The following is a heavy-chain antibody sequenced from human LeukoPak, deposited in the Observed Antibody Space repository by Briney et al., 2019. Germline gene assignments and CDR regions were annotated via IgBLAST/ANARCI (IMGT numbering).Heavy chain of an antibody. CDR3: VRDFRSADY. Sequence: GGSLRLSCAASGFILSLYCMHWVRQAPGKGPMWVSRIRPDGTGISYADSVKARFTTSRDNAKNAVYLQMNGLREEDTAVYYCVRDFRSADYWGQGTLVTVSS. J-gene: IGHJ4*02. CDR1: GFILSLYC. V-gene: IGHV3-74*01. CDR2: IRPDGTGI.